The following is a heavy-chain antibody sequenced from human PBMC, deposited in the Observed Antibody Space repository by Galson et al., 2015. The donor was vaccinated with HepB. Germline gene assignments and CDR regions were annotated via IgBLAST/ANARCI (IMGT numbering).Heavy chain of an antibody. Sequence: SVKVSCKASGGTFSSYAISWVRQAPGQGLEWMGGIIPIFGTANYAQEFQGRVTITADKSTSTAYMELSSLRSEDTAVYYCARGGLYYDSSGPQGSIAFDIWGQGTMVTVSS. D-gene: IGHD3-22*01. CDR3: ARGGLYYDSSGPQGSIAFDI. CDR1: GGTFSSYA. CDR2: IIPIFGTA. J-gene: IGHJ3*02. V-gene: IGHV1-69*06.